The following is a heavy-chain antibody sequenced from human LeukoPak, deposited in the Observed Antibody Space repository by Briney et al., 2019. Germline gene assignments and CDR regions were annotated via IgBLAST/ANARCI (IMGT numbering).Heavy chain of an antibody. CDR2: IYYSGST. D-gene: IGHD6-19*01. CDR3: ARQVVAVAGTGYFDY. CDR1: GASMSSNY. V-gene: IGHV4-59*05. J-gene: IGHJ4*02. Sequence: PSETLSLTCNVSGASMSSNYWSWIRQPPGKGLEWIGSIYYSGSTYYNASLKSRGTISVDTSKNQFSLKLNSVTAADTAVYFCARQVVAVAGTGYFDYWGQGTLVTVSS.